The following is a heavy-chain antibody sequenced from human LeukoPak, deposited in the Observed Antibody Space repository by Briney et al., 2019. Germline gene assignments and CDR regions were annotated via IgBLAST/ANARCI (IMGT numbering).Heavy chain of an antibody. J-gene: IGHJ4*02. V-gene: IGHV3-23*01. CDR3: AKSDAEVLVPAAIDGAY. Sequence: GGSLRLSCAASGFTFSSYAISWVRQAPGKGLEWVSGISGSGGTTSYADSVKGLFTISRDNSKNTLYLQMNSRRAEDTAVYYCAKSDAEVLVPAAIDGAYWGKGTLVTVSS. CDR2: ISGSGGTT. D-gene: IGHD2-2*01. CDR1: GFTFSSYA.